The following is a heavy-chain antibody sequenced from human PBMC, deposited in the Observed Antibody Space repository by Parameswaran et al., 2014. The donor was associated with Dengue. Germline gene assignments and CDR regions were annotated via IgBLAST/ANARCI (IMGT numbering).Heavy chain of an antibody. CDR2: ISSDGSGT. V-gene: IGHV3-74*01. CDR3: ASGRYGYMDV. D-gene: IGHD5-18*01. Sequence: ESLKISCAASGFTFSSYWMHWVRQAPGKGLVWVSRISSDGSGTSYADSVKGRFTISRDNAKNTLYLQMNSLRAEDTAVYYCASGRYGYMDVGGQGTTVTVSS. J-gene: IGHJ6*02. CDR1: GFTFSSYW.